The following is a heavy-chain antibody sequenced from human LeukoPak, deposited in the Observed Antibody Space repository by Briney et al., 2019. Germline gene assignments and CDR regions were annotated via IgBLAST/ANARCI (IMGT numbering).Heavy chain of an antibody. CDR3: ARVSGSYSPARGPIDY. V-gene: IGHV4-38-2*02. CDR2: IYHSGST. Sequence: SETLSLTCTVSGYSISSGYYWGWIRQPPGKGLEWIGSIYHSGSTYYNPSLKSRVTISVDTSKNQFSLKLSSVTAADTAVYYCARVSGSYSPARGPIDYWGQGTLVTVSS. CDR1: GYSISSGYY. D-gene: IGHD1-26*01. J-gene: IGHJ4*02.